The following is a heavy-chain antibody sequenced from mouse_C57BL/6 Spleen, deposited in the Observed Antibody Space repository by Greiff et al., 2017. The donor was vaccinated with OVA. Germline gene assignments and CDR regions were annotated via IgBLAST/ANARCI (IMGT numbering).Heavy chain of an antibody. V-gene: IGHV5-17*01. Sequence: EVQRVESGGGLVKPGGSLKLSCAASGFTFSDYGMHWVRQAPEKGLEWVAYISSGSSTIYYADTVKGRFTISRDNAKNTLFLQMTSLRSQDTAMYYCARADRGIVGWFAYWGQGTLVTVSA. D-gene: IGHD1-3*01. J-gene: IGHJ3*01. CDR3: ARADRGIVGWFAY. CDR2: ISSGSSTI. CDR1: GFTFSDYG.